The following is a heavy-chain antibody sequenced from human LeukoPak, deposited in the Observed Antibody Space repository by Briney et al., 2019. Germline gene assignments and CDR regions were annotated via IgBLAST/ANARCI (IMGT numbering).Heavy chain of an antibody. CDR2: INHSGST. D-gene: IGHD2-2*01. J-gene: IGHJ4*02. CDR1: GGSFSGYY. CDR3: ARTYARYCSSTSCYGAFDY. Sequence: SETLSLTCAVYGGSFSGYYWSWIRQPPGKGLEWIGEINHSGSTNYNLSLKSRVTISVDTSKNQFSLKLSSVTAADTAVYYCARTYARYCSSTSCYGAFDYWGQGTLVTVSS. V-gene: IGHV4-34*01.